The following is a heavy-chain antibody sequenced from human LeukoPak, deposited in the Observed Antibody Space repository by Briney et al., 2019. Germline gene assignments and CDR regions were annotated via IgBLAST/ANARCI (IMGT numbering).Heavy chain of an antibody. J-gene: IGHJ5*02. V-gene: IGHV3-49*03. CDR1: GFTFGVYA. Sequence: AGGSLRLSCTASGFTFGVYAMSWFRQAPGKGLEWVGFSRSKAYGGTTEYAPYVKGRYTISRDDSKSIAYLQMNSLKTEDPAVCYCTRGGIMAWAVAGTGWFDPWGQGTLVTVSS. CDR3: TRGGIMAWAVAGTGWFDP. CDR2: SRSKAYGGTT. D-gene: IGHD6-19*01.